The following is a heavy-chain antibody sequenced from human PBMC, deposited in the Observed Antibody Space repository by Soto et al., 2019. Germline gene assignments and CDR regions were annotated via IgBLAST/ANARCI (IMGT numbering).Heavy chain of an antibody. CDR2: IYWDDDK. V-gene: IGHV2-5*02. CDR3: ARFGSSWSANWFAP. D-gene: IGHD6-13*01. CDR1: GFSLITSGVG. Sequence: QITLKESGPTLVKPTQTLTLTCTFSGFSLITSGVGVGWIRQPPGKALEWLALIYWDDDKRYSLSLKSRLTITPDTSKNHVVLTMTNMDPVDTATYYCARFGSSWSANWFAPWGQGTLVTVSS. J-gene: IGHJ5*02.